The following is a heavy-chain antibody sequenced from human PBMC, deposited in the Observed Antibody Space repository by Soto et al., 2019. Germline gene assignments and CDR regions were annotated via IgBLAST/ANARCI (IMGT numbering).Heavy chain of an antibody. Sequence: SETLSLTCAVYGGSFSGYYWSWIRQPPGKGLEWIGEINHSGSTNYNPSLKSRVTISVDTSKNQFSLKLSSVTAADTAVYYCARANSGYGTDTWGKGTTVTVSS. J-gene: IGHJ6*04. V-gene: IGHV4-34*01. D-gene: IGHD5-12*01. CDR2: INHSGST. CDR3: ARANSGYGTDT. CDR1: GGSFSGYY.